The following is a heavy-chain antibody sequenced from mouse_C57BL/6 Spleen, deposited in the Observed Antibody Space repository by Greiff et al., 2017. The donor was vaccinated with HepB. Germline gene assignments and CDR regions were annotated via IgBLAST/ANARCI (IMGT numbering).Heavy chain of an antibody. V-gene: IGHV3-6*01. CDR2: ISYDGSN. J-gene: IGHJ3*01. CDR3: ARGEGVLFAY. Sequence: ESGPGLVKPSQSLSLTCSVTGYSITSGYYWNWIRQFPGNKLEWMGYISYDGSNNYNPSLKNRISITRDTSKNQFFLKLNSVTTEDTATYYCARGEGVLFAYWGQGTLVTVSA. CDR1: GYSITSGYY.